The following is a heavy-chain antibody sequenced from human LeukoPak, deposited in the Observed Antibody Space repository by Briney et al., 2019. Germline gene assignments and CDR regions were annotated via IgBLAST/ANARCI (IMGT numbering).Heavy chain of an antibody. J-gene: IGHJ4*02. CDR3: AKAPVTTCRGAYCYPFDY. D-gene: IGHD2-21*01. V-gene: IGHV3-23*01. Sequence: GGSLRLSCAASGFTFSSYAMSWVRQAPGKGLEWVSAISGSGGSTYYADSVKGRFTISRDNSKNTLYLQMNRLRPEDAAVYYCAKAPVTTCRGAYCYPFDYWGQGTLVTVSS. CDR2: ISGSGGST. CDR1: GFTFSSYA.